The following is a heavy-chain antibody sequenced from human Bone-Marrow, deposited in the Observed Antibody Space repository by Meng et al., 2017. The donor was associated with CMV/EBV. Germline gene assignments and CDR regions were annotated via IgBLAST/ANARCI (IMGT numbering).Heavy chain of an antibody. CDR3: TIEPYGGKSFRD. D-gene: IGHD4-23*01. V-gene: IGHV3-15*01. CDR1: GITFDNAW. CDR2: IKSKSDGGTT. J-gene: IGHJ4*02. Sequence: LSLTCAASGITFDNAWMSWVRQAPGKGLEWVGRIKSKSDGGTTDYNAPVKDRFTISRDDSKTTLYLQMNSLKTDDTAVYYCTIEPYGGKSFRDWGQGTLVTVSS.